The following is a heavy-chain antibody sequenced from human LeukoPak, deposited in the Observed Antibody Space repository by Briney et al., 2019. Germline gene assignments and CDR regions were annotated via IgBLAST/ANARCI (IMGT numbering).Heavy chain of an antibody. V-gene: IGHV3-74*01. D-gene: IGHD1-14*01. CDR3: ITDLG. CDR2: VDHGGSGT. J-gene: IGHJ4*02. Sequence: GGSLRLSCATSGFTFTSYWMHWVRQVAGKGLVWLARVDHGGSGTNYADSVKGRFTISRDNAESTVYLQMNSLRVEDTAVYYCITDLGWGQGTLVTASS. CDR1: GFTFTSYW.